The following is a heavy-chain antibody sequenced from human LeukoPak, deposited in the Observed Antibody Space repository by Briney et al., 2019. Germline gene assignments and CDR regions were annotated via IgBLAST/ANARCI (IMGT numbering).Heavy chain of an antibody. J-gene: IGHJ2*01. CDR2: MNPNSGNT. Sequence: ASVKVSCKASGYTFTSYDINWVRQAPGQGLEWMGWMNPNSGNTVYAQKFQGRVTMTRNTSISTAYMELSSLRSEDTAVYYCARGFHTMVRGVIGLGRYFDLWGRGTLVTVSS. D-gene: IGHD3-10*01. CDR1: GYTFTSYD. V-gene: IGHV1-8*01. CDR3: ARGFHTMVRGVIGLGRYFDL.